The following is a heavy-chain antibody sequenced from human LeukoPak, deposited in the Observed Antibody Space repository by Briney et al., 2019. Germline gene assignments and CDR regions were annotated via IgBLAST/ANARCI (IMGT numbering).Heavy chain of an antibody. Sequence: GGSLRLPCAASGFTFSSYSMNWVRQAPGKGLEWVSYISGGSSTIYHADSVKGRFTISRDDVKNTLDLQMNSLRDEDTAVYYCAREGDSSGPSVGLDYWGQGTLVTVSS. CDR2: ISGGSSTI. CDR3: AREGDSSGPSVGLDY. CDR1: GFTFSSYS. J-gene: IGHJ4*02. D-gene: IGHD3-22*01. V-gene: IGHV3-48*02.